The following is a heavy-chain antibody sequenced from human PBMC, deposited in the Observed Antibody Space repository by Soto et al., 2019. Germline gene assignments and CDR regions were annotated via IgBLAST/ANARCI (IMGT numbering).Heavy chain of an antibody. CDR3: ARDLRAAATGTDY. CDR1: GFTFSNYW. J-gene: IGHJ4*02. D-gene: IGHD6-13*01. V-gene: IGHV3-74*01. Sequence: GGSLRLSCAASGFTFSNYWMHWVRQTPGKGLVWVSRINDDGSSTDYAGSVRGRFTISRDNAKNTLFLQMTSLRAEDTAVYYCARDLRAAATGTDYWGQGTLVTVSS. CDR2: INDDGSST.